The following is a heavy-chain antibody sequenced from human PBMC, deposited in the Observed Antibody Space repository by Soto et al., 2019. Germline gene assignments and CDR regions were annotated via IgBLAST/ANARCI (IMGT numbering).Heavy chain of an antibody. D-gene: IGHD3-3*01. Sequence: PSETLSLTCAVYGGSFSGYYWSWIRQPPGKGLEWIGEINHSGSTNYNPSLKSRVTISVDTSKNQFSLKLSSVTAADTAVYYCARSSASIFGVVIGDNWFDLWGQGTLVTVSS. J-gene: IGHJ5*02. CDR2: INHSGST. V-gene: IGHV4-34*01. CDR1: GGSFSGYY. CDR3: ARSSASIFGVVIGDNWFDL.